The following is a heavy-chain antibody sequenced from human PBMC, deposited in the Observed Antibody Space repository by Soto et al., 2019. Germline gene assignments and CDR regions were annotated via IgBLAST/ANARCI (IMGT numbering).Heavy chain of an antibody. Sequence: EVQLVESGGGLVQPGGSLRLSCVVSGFTVSSNYMNWVRQAPGKGLEWVSVIYSGGDTYYADSVKGRFTISRDSSKNTLYVQMSSLRAEDTAVYNCARDSNYYGSGSYVGRRHFDYWGQGTLVTVSS. D-gene: IGHD3-10*01. J-gene: IGHJ4*02. CDR1: GFTVSSNY. CDR2: IYSGGDT. V-gene: IGHV3-66*01. CDR3: ARDSNYYGSGSYVGRRHFDY.